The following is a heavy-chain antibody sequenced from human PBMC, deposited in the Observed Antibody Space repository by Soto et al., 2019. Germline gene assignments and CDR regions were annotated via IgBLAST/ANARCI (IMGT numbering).Heavy chain of an antibody. CDR2: FHYSGRT. J-gene: IGHJ6*02. V-gene: IGHV4-39*01. CDR3: ARLAGYCSGTIRYGYCCMDV. CDR1: GGSISSGPYS. D-gene: IGHD2-2*01. Sequence: PSETLSLTCSVSGGSISSGPYSWGWIRQPPGKGLEWIGTFHYSGRTYYSPSLESRVTISVDTSKNQFSLKVSSVTAADTAVFYCARLAGYCSGTIRYGYCCMDVWGQGTTVTGSS.